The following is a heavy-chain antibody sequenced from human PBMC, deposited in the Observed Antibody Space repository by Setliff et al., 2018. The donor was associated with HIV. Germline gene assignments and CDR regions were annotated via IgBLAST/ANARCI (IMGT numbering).Heavy chain of an antibody. V-gene: IGHV5-51*01. CDR2: IYPSDADT. CDR3: ARTSMVRGAVWWFDP. D-gene: IGHD3-10*01. J-gene: IGHJ5*02. Sequence: GESLKISCKDSGDKFTNYYLGWVRQKPGKGLEWMGVIYPSDADTRYSPSFEGQVTISADESISTAYLQWSRLKASDTAMYYCARTSMVRGAVWWFDPWGQGTLVTVSS. CDR1: GDKFTNYY.